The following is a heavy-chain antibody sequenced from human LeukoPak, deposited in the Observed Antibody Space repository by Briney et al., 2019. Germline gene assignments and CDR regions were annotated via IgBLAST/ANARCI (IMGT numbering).Heavy chain of an antibody. Sequence: SETLSLTCTVSGCSISSYYWRWIRQPPGKGLEWIGYIYYSGSTNYNPSLKSRVTISVDTSKNQFSLKLSSVTAADTAVYYCARGYSYGTPFDYWGQGILVTVS. CDR2: IYYSGST. D-gene: IGHD5-18*01. J-gene: IGHJ4*02. CDR3: ARGYSYGTPFDY. CDR1: GCSISSYY. V-gene: IGHV4-59*01.